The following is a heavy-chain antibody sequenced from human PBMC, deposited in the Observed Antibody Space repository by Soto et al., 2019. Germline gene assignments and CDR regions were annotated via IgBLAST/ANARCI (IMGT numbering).Heavy chain of an antibody. CDR1: GFSVSSYA. CDR3: ATRLQYDSGWPLHY. CDR2: FDGSVGHT. Sequence: GGSLRLACAASGFSVSSYAVSWVRQAAGKGLEWVSVFDGSVGHTYYTNSVKGRFTISTDNSKNTLFLQMNSLKAEDTAVYFCATRLQYDSGWPLHYWGQGTLVTVSS. D-gene: IGHD6-19*01. J-gene: IGHJ4*02. V-gene: IGHV3-23*01.